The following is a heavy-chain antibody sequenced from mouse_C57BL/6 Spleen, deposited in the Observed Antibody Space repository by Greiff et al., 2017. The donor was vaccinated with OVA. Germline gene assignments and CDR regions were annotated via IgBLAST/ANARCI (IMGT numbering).Heavy chain of an antibody. CDR1: GYTFTSSW. V-gene: IGHV1-69*01. Sequence: QVQLQQPGAELVMPGASVKLSCKASGYTFTSSWMHWVKQRPGQGLEWIGEIDPSDSYTNYNQKFKGKSTLTVDKSSSTAYMQLSSLTSEDSAVYYCARSRGDYGGYAMDDWGQGTSVTVSS. D-gene: IGHD2-13*01. CDR3: ARSRGDYGGYAMDD. J-gene: IGHJ4*01. CDR2: IDPSDSYT.